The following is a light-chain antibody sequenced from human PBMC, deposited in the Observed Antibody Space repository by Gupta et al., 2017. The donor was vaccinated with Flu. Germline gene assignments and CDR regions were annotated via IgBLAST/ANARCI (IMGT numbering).Light chain of an antibody. CDR3: GKWDSALSAGQWV. J-gene: IGLJ3*02. CDR2: ENN. V-gene: IGLV1-51*02. CDR1: SSNIGNNY. Sequence: QSVLTQPPSVSAAPGQKVTISCPGSSSNIGNNYVAWYQHLPGTAPKLLIYENNKRPSGSPDRFSGSKSGTSATLGITGLPAGDEADYYCGKWDSALSAGQWVFGGGTKLTVL.